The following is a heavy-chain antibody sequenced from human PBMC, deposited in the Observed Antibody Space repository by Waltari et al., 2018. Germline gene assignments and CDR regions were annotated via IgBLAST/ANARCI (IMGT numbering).Heavy chain of an antibody. D-gene: IGHD2-15*01. CDR1: GGSISSYY. V-gene: IGHV4-59*01. Sequence: QVQLQESGPGLVKPSETLSLTCTVSGGSISSYYWSWIRQPPGKGLEWIGYIYYSGSTNYNPSLKSLVTISVDTSKNQFSLKLSSVTAADTAVYYCARTGGYCSGGSCYSDAFDIWGQGTMVTVSS. J-gene: IGHJ3*02. CDR3: ARTGGYCSGGSCYSDAFDI. CDR2: IYYSGST.